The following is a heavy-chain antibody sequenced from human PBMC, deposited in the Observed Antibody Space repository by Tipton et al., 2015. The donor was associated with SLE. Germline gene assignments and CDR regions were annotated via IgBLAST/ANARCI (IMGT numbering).Heavy chain of an antibody. Sequence: LRLSCTVPGGSISSHYWAWIRQPPGKGLQWIGDMYYSGTTNYNSSLKSRVSISLDMSKNQFSLKLTSVTAADTAVYYCASRRGYSGYVDNWGQGTLVTASS. V-gene: IGHV4-59*11. CDR3: ASRRGYSGYVDN. CDR1: GGSISSHY. CDR2: MYYSGTT. J-gene: IGHJ4*02. D-gene: IGHD5-12*01.